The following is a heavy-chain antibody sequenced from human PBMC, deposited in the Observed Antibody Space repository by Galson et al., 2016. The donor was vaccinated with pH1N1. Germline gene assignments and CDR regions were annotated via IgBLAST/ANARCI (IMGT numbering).Heavy chain of an antibody. V-gene: IGHV3-21*04. J-gene: IGHJ6*02. Sequence: SLRLSCAASGFTFSSYTMNWVRQEPGKGLEWVSSISSRGSYKHYVASVKGRFTISRDDARNSLYLQMNSLRVDDTAVYYCARDGPTGFPIILSYGLDVWGRGTTVTVPS. CDR1: GFTFSSYT. CDR2: ISSRGSYK. CDR3: ARDGPTGFPIILSYGLDV. D-gene: IGHD3-9*01.